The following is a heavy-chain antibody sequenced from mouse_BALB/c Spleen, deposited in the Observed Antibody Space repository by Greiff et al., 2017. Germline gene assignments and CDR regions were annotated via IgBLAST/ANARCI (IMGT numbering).Heavy chain of an antibody. J-gene: IGHJ1*01. V-gene: IGHV1-5*01. CDR1: GFSFTSYW. D-gene: IGHD3-3*01. Sequence: VQLKQSGTVLARPGASVKMSCTASGFSFTSYWMHWVKQRPGQGLEWIGAIYPGNSDTSYNQKFKGKAKLTAVTSASTAYMELSSLTNEDSAVYYCTPGTRDMDDWGAGTTVTVSS. CDR2: IYPGNSDT. CDR3: TPGTRDMDD.